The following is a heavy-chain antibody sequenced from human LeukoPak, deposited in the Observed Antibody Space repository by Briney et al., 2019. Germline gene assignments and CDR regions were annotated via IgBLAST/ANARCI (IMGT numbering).Heavy chain of an antibody. Sequence: SVKVYCKASGGTFSSYAIRWVRQAPGQGLESMGRIIPILGIANYAQKFQGRVTITADKYTSTAYMELSSLRSEDTAVYYCARDQLPVATDYWGQGTLVTVSS. V-gene: IGHV1-69*04. D-gene: IGHD6-19*01. CDR2: IIPILGIA. CDR1: GGTFSSYA. CDR3: ARDQLPVATDY. J-gene: IGHJ4*02.